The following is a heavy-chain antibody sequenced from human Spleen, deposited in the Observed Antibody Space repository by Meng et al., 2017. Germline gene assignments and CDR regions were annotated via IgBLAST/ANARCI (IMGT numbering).Heavy chain of an antibody. CDR3: ARGFSGSFRSNFDY. J-gene: IGHJ4*02. CDR2: IIPFLGIT. D-gene: IGHD1-26*01. Sequence: QLQLSRVGGGVKKPWSTVKVSWKDLGRTFNNYALSWVRQAPGQGLEWMGGIIPFLGITNYAQKFQGRVTITADESTSTAYMEVSSLRSEDTAVYYCARGFSGSFRSNFDYWGQGTLVTVSS. CDR1: GRTFNNYA. V-gene: IGHV1-69*04.